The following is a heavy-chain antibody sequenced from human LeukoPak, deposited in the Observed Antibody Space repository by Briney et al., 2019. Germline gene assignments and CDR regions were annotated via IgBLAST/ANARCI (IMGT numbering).Heavy chain of an antibody. Sequence: PSETLSLTCTVSGGSISSGSYYWSWIRQPAGKGLEWIGRIYTSGSTNYNPSLKSRVTISVDKSKNQFSLKLSSVTAADTAVYYCAREDYYYGMDVWGQGTTVTVSS. CDR3: AREDYYYGMDV. J-gene: IGHJ6*02. CDR2: IYTSGST. V-gene: IGHV4-61*02. CDR1: GGSISSGSYY.